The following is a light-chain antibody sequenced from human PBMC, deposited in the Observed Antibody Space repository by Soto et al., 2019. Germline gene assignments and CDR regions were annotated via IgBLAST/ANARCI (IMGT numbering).Light chain of an antibody. V-gene: IGKV3-15*01. Sequence: VLTQSPATLSLSPGDSATLSCRDSQSVSSNLAWYQQKTGQAPRLLIYGESTRATGIPDRFSGSGSGTELNLTISRLQSEDFAVYYCQKYNNWPQTFGQGTKVDIK. CDR2: GES. CDR1: QSVSSN. J-gene: IGKJ1*01. CDR3: QKYNNWPQT.